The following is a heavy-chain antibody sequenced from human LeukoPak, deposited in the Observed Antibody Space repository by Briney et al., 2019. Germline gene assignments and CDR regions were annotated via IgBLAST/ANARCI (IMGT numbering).Heavy chain of an antibody. D-gene: IGHD3-3*01. CDR3: AKDQRPLFWSGYQGGSDY. Sequence: PGGSLRLSCAASGFTFSSYAMSWVRQAPGKGLEWVSAISGSGGSTYYADSVKGGFTISRDNSKNTLYLQMNSLRAEDTAVYYCAKDQRPLFWSGYQGGSDYWGQGTLVTVSS. J-gene: IGHJ4*02. CDR1: GFTFSSYA. CDR2: ISGSGGST. V-gene: IGHV3-23*01.